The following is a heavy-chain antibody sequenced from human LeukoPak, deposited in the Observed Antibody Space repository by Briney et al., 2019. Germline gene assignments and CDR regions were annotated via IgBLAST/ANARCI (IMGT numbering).Heavy chain of an antibody. CDR1: GYTFTGYY. CDR2: INPNSGGT. J-gene: IGHJ6*03. CDR3: ARDRITIFVVSNLDYYYYYMDV. V-gene: IGHV1-2*06. Sequence: ASVKVSCKASGYTFTGYYMHWVRQAPGQGLEWMGRINPNSGGTNYAQKFQGRVTMTRDTSISTAYMELSRLRSDDTAVYFCARDRITIFVVSNLDYYYYYMDVWGKGTTVTVSS. D-gene: IGHD3-3*01.